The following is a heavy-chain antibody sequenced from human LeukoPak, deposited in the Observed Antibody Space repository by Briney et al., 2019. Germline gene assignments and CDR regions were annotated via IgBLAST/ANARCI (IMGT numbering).Heavy chain of an antibody. CDR3: ARGATISETGYFDF. J-gene: IGHJ4*03. V-gene: IGHV4-34*01. CDR2: IDHRGDT. Sequence: PSETLSLTCAVYGGSFSRYYWSWIRNCPGKGLGWIGEIDHRGDTDYNPSVKRRVAISVDTSKSQFSLKVRSLSAADTAVYYCARGATISETGYFDFWGQGTLVTVSS. D-gene: IGHD3-3*02. CDR1: GGSFSRYY.